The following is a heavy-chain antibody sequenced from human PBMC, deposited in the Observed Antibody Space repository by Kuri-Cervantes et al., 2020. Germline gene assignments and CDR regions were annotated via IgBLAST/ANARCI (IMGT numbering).Heavy chain of an antibody. CDR2: IWYDGSNK. V-gene: IGHV3-30*02. Sequence: GESLKISCAASGFTFSSYGMHWVRQAPGKGLEWVAVIWYDGSNKYYADSVKGRFTISRDNSKNTLYLQMNSLRAEDTAVYYCAKVGVRGVILIFAFDIWGQGTMVTVSS. J-gene: IGHJ3*02. CDR3: AKVGVRGVILIFAFDI. D-gene: IGHD3-10*01. CDR1: GFTFSSYG.